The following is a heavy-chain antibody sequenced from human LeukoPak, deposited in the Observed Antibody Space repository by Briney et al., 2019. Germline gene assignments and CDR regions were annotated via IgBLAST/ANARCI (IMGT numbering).Heavy chain of an antibody. D-gene: IGHD6-6*01. CDR1: RFTFSSYG. CDR3: ARNIAARRSDAFDI. J-gene: IGHJ3*02. Sequence: GGTLRLSCAASRFTFSSYGMSWVRQAPGKGLEWVSTINGGGVSTYYADSVKGRFTISRDNSKNTLYLQMNSLRAEDTAMYYCARNIAARRSDAFDIWGQGTTVTVSS. V-gene: IGHV3-23*01. CDR2: INGGGVST.